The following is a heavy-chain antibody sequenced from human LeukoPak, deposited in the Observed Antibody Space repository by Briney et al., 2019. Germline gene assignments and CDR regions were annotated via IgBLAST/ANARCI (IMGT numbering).Heavy chain of an antibody. CDR2: ISGSGGST. Sequence: GGSLRLSCAASGFTFSSYAMSWVRQAPGKGLEWVSAISGSGGSTYYADSVKGRFTISRDNSKNTLYLQMNSLRAEDTAVYYCAKDAGDYSYYYYGMDVWGKGTTVTVSS. CDR1: GFTFSSYA. V-gene: IGHV3-23*01. D-gene: IGHD4-17*01. J-gene: IGHJ6*04. CDR3: AKDAGDYSYYYYGMDV.